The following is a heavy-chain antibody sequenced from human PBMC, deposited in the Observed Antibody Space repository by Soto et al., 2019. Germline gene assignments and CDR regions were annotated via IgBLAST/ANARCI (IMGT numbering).Heavy chain of an antibody. Sequence: SETLSLTCAVSGGSISSSNWWSWVRQPPGKGLEWIGEIYHSGSTNYNPSLKSRATISVDKSKNQFSLKLSSVTAADTAVYYCARVDYDILTGYYTDYYYYGMDVWGQGTTVTVSS. CDR1: GGSISSSNW. V-gene: IGHV4-4*02. CDR2: IYHSGST. CDR3: ARVDYDILTGYYTDYYYYGMDV. J-gene: IGHJ6*02. D-gene: IGHD3-9*01.